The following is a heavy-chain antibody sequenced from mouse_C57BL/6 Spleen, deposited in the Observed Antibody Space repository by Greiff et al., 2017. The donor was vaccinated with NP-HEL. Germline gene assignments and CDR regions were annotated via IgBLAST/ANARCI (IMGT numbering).Heavy chain of an antibody. J-gene: IGHJ4*01. CDR3: EIMRYDYDGLYYYGMDY. CDR2: IFPGSGST. CDR1: GYTFTGYW. D-gene: IGHD2-4*01. V-gene: IGHV1-9*01. Sequence: VQLQQSGAELMKPGASVKLSCKATGYTFTGYWIEWVKQRPGHGLEWIGEIFPGSGSTNYNEKFKGKATFTADTSSNTAYMQLSSLTTEDSAIYCCEIMRYDYDGLYYYGMDYWGQGTSVTVSA.